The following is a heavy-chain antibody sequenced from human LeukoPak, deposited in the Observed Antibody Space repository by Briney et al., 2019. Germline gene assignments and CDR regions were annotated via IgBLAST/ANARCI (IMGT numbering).Heavy chain of an antibody. CDR2: INPNSGGT. CDR1: GYTFTDYY. CDR3: ARGDQYGTFYS. J-gene: IGHJ4*02. Sequence: GASVKVSCKASGYTFTDYYMHWVGQAPGQALEWMGWINPNSGGTNYAQKFQGRVTMTRDTSVSTAYMELNRLTSDDTAVYFCARGDQYGTFYSWGQGTLVTVSS. V-gene: IGHV1-2*02. D-gene: IGHD1-26*01.